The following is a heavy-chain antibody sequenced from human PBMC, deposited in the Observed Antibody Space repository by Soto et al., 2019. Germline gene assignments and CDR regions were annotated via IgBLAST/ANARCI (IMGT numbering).Heavy chain of an antibody. CDR2: ISGSGSFT. J-gene: IGHJ4*02. CDR1: GFTFRTYA. CDR3: AKIPTGSGSSKFNY. V-gene: IGHV3-23*01. Sequence: PGGSLRLSCAASGFTFRTYAMNWVRQAPGKGLEWISAISGSGSFTHYADSVRGRFTISRDNSQNQLYLQMNSLRGDDTAMYYCAKIPTGSGSSKFNYWGQGIQVTVSS. D-gene: IGHD3-10*01.